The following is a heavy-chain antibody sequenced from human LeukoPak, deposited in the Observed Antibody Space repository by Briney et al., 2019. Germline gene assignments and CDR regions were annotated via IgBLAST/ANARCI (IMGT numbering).Heavy chain of an antibody. CDR2: ISGSGGTT. V-gene: IGHV3-23*01. Sequence: GGSLRPSCAASGFTFSTYTMSWVRQAPGKGLEWVSAISGSGGTTNYAGSVKGRFTISRDNSKNTLYLQMNSLRAEDTAVYYCAKASTTYCGGDCYPIFDYWGQGTLVTVSS. CDR1: GFTFSTYT. CDR3: AKASTTYCGGDCYPIFDY. D-gene: IGHD2-21*02. J-gene: IGHJ4*02.